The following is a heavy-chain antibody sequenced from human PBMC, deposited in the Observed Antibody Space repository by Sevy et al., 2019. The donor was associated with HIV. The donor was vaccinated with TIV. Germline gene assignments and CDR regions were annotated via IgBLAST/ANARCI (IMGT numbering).Heavy chain of an antibody. Sequence: ASVKVSCKASGYTFTSYGISWVRQAPGQGLEWMGWIRAYNGNTNYAQKLQGRVTITTDTSTSTAYMERRSLRSDDTSVYYCTRDAYDYVWGSYRSYYFDYWGQGTLVTVSS. CDR3: TRDAYDYVWGSYRSYYFDY. CDR2: IRAYNGNT. D-gene: IGHD3-16*02. V-gene: IGHV1-18*04. CDR1: GYTFTSYG. J-gene: IGHJ4*01.